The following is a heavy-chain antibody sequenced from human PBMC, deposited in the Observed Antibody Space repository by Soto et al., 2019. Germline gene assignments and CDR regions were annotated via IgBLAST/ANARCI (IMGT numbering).Heavy chain of an antibody. D-gene: IGHD3-10*01. J-gene: IGHJ4*02. V-gene: IGHV4-30-2*01. Sequence: QLQLQESGSRLVKPSQTLSLTCAVSGGSISGGGFSGSWIRQPPGKGLEWIGYILHTGGTQYNPSLKSRVSMSVDKSKNQFSLHLTSVTAADTAVYYCARLQFGEGFDYWGQGALVTVSS. CDR3: ARLQFGEGFDY. CDR1: GGSISGGGFS. CDR2: ILHTGGT.